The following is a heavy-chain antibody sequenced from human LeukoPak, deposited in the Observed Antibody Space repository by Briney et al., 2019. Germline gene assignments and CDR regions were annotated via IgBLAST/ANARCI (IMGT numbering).Heavy chain of an antibody. J-gene: IGHJ6*03. CDR1: GFTFSGSA. D-gene: IGHD3-3*01. CDR3: TREYDFWSGYRYYYYYYYMDV. Sequence: PGGSLKLSCAASGFTFSGSAMHWVRQASGEGLEWVGRIRSKANRYATAYAASVKGRFTIPRDDSKNTAYLQMNSLKTEDTAVYYCTREYDFWSGYRYYYYYYYMDVWGKGTTVTVSS. V-gene: IGHV3-73*01. CDR2: IRSKANRYAT.